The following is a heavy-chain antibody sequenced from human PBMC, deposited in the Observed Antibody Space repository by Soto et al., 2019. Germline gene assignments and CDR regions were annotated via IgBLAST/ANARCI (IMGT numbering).Heavy chain of an antibody. CDR3: ARDRHKQAPDY. Sequence: SVKVSCKASEGTFSSYAISWVRQAPGQGLEWMGGIIPIFGTANYAQKFQGRVTITADESTSTAYMELSSLRSEDTAVYSCARDRHKQAPDYWGRGTLGTVSS. CDR2: IIPIFGTA. V-gene: IGHV1-69*13. J-gene: IGHJ4*02. CDR1: EGTFSSYA.